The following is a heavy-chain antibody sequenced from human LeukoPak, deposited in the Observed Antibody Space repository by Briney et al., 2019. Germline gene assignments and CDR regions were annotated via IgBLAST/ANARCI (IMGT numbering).Heavy chain of an antibody. V-gene: IGHV3-23*01. D-gene: IGHD5-12*01. CDR2: ISGSGANA. J-gene: IGHJ6*02. Sequence: QSGGSLRLSCAASGFTFSSYAMSWVRQAPGKGLEWVSGISGSGANAYYADSVKGRFTISRDNSKNTLYLQMNSLRAEDTAVYYCARDCRGYSGYDSLCGGDYHDGMDVWGQGTTVTVSS. CDR1: GFTFSSYA. CDR3: ARDCRGYSGYDSLCGGDYHDGMDV.